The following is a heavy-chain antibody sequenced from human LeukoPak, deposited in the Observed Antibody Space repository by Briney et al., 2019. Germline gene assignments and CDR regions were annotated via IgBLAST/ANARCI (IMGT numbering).Heavy chain of an antibody. CDR2: ISFDGSKK. Sequence: PGRSLRLSCAASGFTFSNYGMHWVRQAPGKGLEWVAVISFDGSKKYYADPVKGRFTISRDNAKNTVYLEINSLRDEDTAGYYCAKALSRFEYCSGGSCYPDPWGQGTLVTVSS. V-gene: IGHV3-30*18. D-gene: IGHD2-15*01. J-gene: IGHJ5*02. CDR1: GFTFSNYG. CDR3: AKALSRFEYCSGGSCYPDP.